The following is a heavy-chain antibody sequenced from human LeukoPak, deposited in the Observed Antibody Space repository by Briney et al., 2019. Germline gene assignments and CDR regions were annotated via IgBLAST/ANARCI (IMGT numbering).Heavy chain of an antibody. CDR1: GYSFTSYW. CDR3: ARQPSRSIAARPVDY. V-gene: IGHV5-51*01. Sequence: GESPKISCKGSGYSFTSYWIGWVRQMPGKGLEWMGIIYPGDSDTRYSPSFQGQVTISADKSISTAYLQWSSLKASDTAMYYCARQPSRSIAARPVDYWGQGTLVTVSS. D-gene: IGHD6-6*01. J-gene: IGHJ4*02. CDR2: IYPGDSDT.